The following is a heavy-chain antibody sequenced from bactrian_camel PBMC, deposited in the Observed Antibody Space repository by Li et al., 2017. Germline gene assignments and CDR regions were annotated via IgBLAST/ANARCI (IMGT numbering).Heavy chain of an antibody. CDR2: ITSGGGSK. CDR3: AAIPASWWDEYNY. Sequence: HVQLVESGGGSVQVGGHLTLSCAASVYDWRNKCIAWFRQGPGKGLEWVSAITSGGGSKYYADSVNGRFTISRDNAKNTLYLQMNSLKTEDAAVYYCAAIPASWWDEYNYWGQGTQVTVS. D-gene: IGHD6*01. J-gene: IGHJ4*01. CDR1: VYDWRNKC. V-gene: IGHV3S1*01.